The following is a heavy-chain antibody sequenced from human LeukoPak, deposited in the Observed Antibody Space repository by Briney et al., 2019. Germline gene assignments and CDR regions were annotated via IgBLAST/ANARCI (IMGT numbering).Heavy chain of an antibody. J-gene: IGHJ4*02. CDR1: GFTFSSYS. CDR3: ARDAKGSLYYFDY. CDR2: ISSSSSYI. Sequence: PGGSLRLSCAASGFTFSSYSMNWVRQAPGKGLEWVSSISSSSSYIYYADSVKGRFTISRDNAKNSLYLQMNSLRAEDTAVYYCARDAKGSLYYFDYWGQGTLVTVSS. V-gene: IGHV3-21*01.